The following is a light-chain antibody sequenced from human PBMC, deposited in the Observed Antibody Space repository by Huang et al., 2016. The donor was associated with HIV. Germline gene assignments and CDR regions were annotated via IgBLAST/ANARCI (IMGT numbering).Light chain of an antibody. J-gene: IGKJ2*01. CDR2: DAH. CDR3: QQYSTSSYT. Sequence: IVLTQSPATLSLSPGERATLTCGASQSVRHNYLAWYQQKPGLAPRLPIYDAHVRATGSPDRVSGSGSGTDFTLTISRLEPEDFAMYYCQQYSTSSYTFGQGTKVDI. CDR1: QSVRHNY. V-gene: IGKV3D-20*01.